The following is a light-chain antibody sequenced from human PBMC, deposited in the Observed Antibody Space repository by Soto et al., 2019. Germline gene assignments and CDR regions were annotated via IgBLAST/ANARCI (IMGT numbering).Light chain of an antibody. CDR2: KAS. Sequence: DIQMTQSPSTLSASVGDRVTITCRASQNINRWLAWYQQKPGKAPKLLIYKASDLDSGVPSRFSGSGSGTDFTLTISSLQPDDFASYFCQEYNSYSGMFGQGTKVDIK. V-gene: IGKV1-5*03. CDR1: QNINRW. J-gene: IGKJ1*01. CDR3: QEYNSYSGM.